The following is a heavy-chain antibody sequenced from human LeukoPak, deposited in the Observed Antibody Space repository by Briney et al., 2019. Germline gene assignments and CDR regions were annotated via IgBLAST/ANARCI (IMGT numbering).Heavy chain of an antibody. Sequence: PSETLPLTCTVSGASIRSYYWSWIRQPPGKGLECIGYIYYTGSTNYNYNPSLKSRVTISVDTSKNQFSLKLSSVTAADTAVYYCARHGPRRDGYNYDYWGPGTLVTVSS. CDR1: GASIRSYY. CDR2: IYYTGSTNY. J-gene: IGHJ4*02. CDR3: ARHGPRRDGYNYDY. D-gene: IGHD5-24*01. V-gene: IGHV4-59*08.